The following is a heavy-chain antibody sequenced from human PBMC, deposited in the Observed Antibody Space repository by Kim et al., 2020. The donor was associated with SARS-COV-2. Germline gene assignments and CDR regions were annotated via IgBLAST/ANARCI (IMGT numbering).Heavy chain of an antibody. CDR2: IYYSGST. Sequence: SETLSLTCTVSGGSISSSSYYWGWIRQPPGKGLEWIGSIYYSGSTYYNPSLKSRVTISVDTSKNQFSLKLSSVTAADTAVYYCARGGQQLVFDYWGQGTLVTVSS. CDR1: GGSISSSSYY. J-gene: IGHJ4*02. CDR3: ARGGQQLVFDY. V-gene: IGHV4-39*07. D-gene: IGHD6-13*01.